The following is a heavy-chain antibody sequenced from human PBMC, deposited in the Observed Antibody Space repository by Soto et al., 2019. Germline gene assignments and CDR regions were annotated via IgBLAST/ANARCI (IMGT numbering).Heavy chain of an antibody. Sequence: HPGGSLRLSCAASGFTFSSYAMSWVRQAPGKGLEWVSAISGSGGSTYYADSVKGRFTISRDNSKNTLYLQMNSLRAVDTAVYYCAKSMSGGVIALMDVWGQGTTVPVSS. D-gene: IGHD3-16*02. CDR1: GFTFSSYA. CDR2: ISGSGGST. CDR3: AKSMSGGVIALMDV. V-gene: IGHV3-23*01. J-gene: IGHJ6*02.